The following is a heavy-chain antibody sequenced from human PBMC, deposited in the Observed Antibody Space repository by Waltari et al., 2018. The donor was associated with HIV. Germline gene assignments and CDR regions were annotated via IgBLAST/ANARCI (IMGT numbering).Heavy chain of an antibody. Sequence: QVQLVQSGAEVKKPGASVKVSCKASGYTFTNYVMHWVRQAPGQRLEWMGWISAGNGNTKYSQKFQGRVTISSDTSASTAYMEVSSLRSEATAVYYCARDIVSAAAGIYYYYGMDVWGQGTTVTVSS. V-gene: IGHV1-3*01. D-gene: IGHD6-13*01. CDR3: ARDIVSAAAGIYYYYGMDV. J-gene: IGHJ6*02. CDR2: ISAGNGNT. CDR1: GYTFTNYV.